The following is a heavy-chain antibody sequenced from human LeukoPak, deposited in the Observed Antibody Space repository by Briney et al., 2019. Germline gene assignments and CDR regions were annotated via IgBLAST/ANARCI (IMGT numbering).Heavy chain of an antibody. CDR1: GFTFRSYG. V-gene: IGHV3-33*01. D-gene: IGHD6-13*01. CDR3: ARAAAGDW. J-gene: IGHJ4*02. CDR2: IWYDGSNK. Sequence: GGSLRLSCVASGFTFRSYGMHWVRQAPGKGLEWVAVIWYDGSNKYYADSVKGRFTISRDNSKNTLYLQMNSLRAEDTAVYYCARAAAGDWWGQGTLVTVSS.